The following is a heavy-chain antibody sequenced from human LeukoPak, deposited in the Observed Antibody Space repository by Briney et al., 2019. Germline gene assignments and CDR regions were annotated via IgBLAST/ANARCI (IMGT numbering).Heavy chain of an antibody. CDR1: GGSFSGYY. CDR2: INHSGST. Sequence: SETLSLTCGVYGGSFSGYYWSWLRQPPGEGLEWIGEINHSGSTNYNPSLKSRVTISVDKSKNQFSLKLSSVTAADTAVYYCARIVAAAAGTEVEGVWGQGTLVTVSS. D-gene: IGHD6-13*01. J-gene: IGHJ4*02. V-gene: IGHV4-34*01. CDR3: ARIVAAAAGTEVEGV.